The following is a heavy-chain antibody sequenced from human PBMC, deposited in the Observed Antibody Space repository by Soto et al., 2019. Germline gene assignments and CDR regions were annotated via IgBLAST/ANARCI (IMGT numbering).Heavy chain of an antibody. D-gene: IGHD3-3*01. CDR1: GDSISSTY. V-gene: IGHV4-4*07. CDR2: IYSSGSN. J-gene: IGHJ5*02. Sequence: SETLSLTCTVSGDSISSTYWSWVRQPAGRGLEWIGRIYSSGSNNYNPSLESRVTMSVDTSKNQFSLTLRSVTAADTAVYFCARGYESGYTFGHDLWGQGTLVTVS. CDR3: ARGYESGYTFGHDL.